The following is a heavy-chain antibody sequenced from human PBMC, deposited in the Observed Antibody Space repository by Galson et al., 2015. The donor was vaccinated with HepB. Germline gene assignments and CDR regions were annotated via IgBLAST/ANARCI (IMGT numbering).Heavy chain of an antibody. J-gene: IGHJ3*02. Sequence: LRLSCATSGFTFSSYSIHWDRQAPDKVLQCVGVVSRDGSNKYYPDSVKGRFTISRDNSNNTLYLQLNSLRAEDTAVYYCARERGPYDGFDIWGQGTMVTVSS. CDR2: VSRDGSNK. CDR3: ARERGPYDGFDI. CDR1: GFTFSSYS. V-gene: IGHV3-30*04.